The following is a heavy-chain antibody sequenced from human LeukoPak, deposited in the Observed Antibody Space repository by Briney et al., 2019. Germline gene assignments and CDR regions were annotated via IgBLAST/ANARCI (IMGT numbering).Heavy chain of an antibody. D-gene: IGHD1-14*01. CDR1: GFTFSSYW. J-gene: IGHJ3*02. CDR3: ASRNPERHAFDI. CDR2: INSDGSST. Sequence: GGSLRLSCAASGFTFSSYWMHWVRQAPGKGLVWVSRINSDGSSTSYADSVKGRFTISRDNAKNTLYLQMNSLRAEDTAVYYCASRNPERHAFDIWGQGTMVTVSS. V-gene: IGHV3-74*01.